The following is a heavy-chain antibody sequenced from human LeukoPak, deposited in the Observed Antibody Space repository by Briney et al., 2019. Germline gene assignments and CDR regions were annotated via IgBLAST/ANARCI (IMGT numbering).Heavy chain of an antibody. CDR2: IYSGGST. J-gene: IGHJ4*02. V-gene: IGHV3-66*01. D-gene: IGHD3-22*01. Sequence: GGSLRLSCAGSGFTVSRNYMSWVRQARGKGREWVSVIYSGGSTYYADSVKGRFTISRDNSKNTLYLQMNSLRAEDTAVYYCARERLNYYDSSGYLYYWGQGTLVTVSS. CDR3: ARERLNYYDSSGYLYY. CDR1: GFTVSRNY.